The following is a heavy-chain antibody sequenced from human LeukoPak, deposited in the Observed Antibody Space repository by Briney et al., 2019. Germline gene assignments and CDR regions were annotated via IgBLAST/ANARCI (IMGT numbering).Heavy chain of an antibody. CDR1: GFTFSSSA. D-gene: IGHD3-22*01. V-gene: IGHV3-23*01. CDR2: VSGSGRGENT. Sequence: GGSLRLSCAASGFTFSSSAMSWVRQAPGKGLEWVSNVSGSGRGENTYYADSVKGRFTISRDNAKNSLYLQMNSLRAEDTAVYYCARGSPYYDSSGYPLGFDYWGQGTLVTVSS. CDR3: ARGSPYYDSSGYPLGFDY. J-gene: IGHJ4*02.